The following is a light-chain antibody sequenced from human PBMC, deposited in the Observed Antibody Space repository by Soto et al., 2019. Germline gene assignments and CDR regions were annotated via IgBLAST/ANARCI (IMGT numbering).Light chain of an antibody. J-gene: IGKJ4*01. CDR3: QQYYSYPLT. CDR1: QGISSY. CDR2: AAS. V-gene: IGKV1-8*01. Sequence: IQMTQSPSSLSASTGDRVTIACRASQGISSYLAWYQQKPGKAPKLLIYAASTLQSGVPSRFSGSGSGTDFTLTISCLQSEDFATYYCQQYYSYPLTFGGGTKVDIK.